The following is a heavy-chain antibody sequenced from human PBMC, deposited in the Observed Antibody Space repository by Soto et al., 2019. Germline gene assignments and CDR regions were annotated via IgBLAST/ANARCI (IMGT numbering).Heavy chain of an antibody. CDR3: ARGRLYGDYVGVQNFCDDY. J-gene: IGHJ4*02. V-gene: IGHV4-59*01. D-gene: IGHD4-17*01. CDR1: GGSISSYY. CDR2: IYYSEST. Sequence: SGTLSLTCTVSGGSISSYYWSWIRQPPGKGLEWIGYIYYSESTNYNPSLKSRVTISVDTSKNQFSLKLSSVTAADTAVYYCARGRLYGDYVGVQNFCDDYWGQGTLVPVSS.